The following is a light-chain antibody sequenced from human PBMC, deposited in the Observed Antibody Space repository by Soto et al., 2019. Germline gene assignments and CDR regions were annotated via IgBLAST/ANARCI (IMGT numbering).Light chain of an antibody. CDR2: DDS. CDR1: NFGSKS. CDR3: QAWDTTSDHLYV. V-gene: IGLV3-21*02. Sequence: SYELTQPPSVSVAPGQTARITCGGNNFGSKSVHWYQQKPGQAPVLVVYDDSDRPSGIPERFSGSNSGNTATLTISRVEAGDEADYYCQAWDTTSDHLYVFGTGTKVTVL. J-gene: IGLJ1*01.